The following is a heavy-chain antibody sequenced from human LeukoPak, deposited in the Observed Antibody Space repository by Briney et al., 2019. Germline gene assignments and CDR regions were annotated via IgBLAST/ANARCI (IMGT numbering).Heavy chain of an antibody. CDR2: IYYSGST. J-gene: IGHJ4*02. D-gene: IGHD5-18*01. Sequence: PSETLSLTCTVSGGSISSSIYYWGWLRQPPGKGLEWIGSIYYSGSTYYNPSLKSRVTISVDTSKNQFSLKLSSVTAAGTAVYYCARQVDTAMVYYFDYWGQGTLVTVSS. CDR1: GGSISSSIYY. CDR3: ARQVDTAMVYYFDY. V-gene: IGHV4-39*01.